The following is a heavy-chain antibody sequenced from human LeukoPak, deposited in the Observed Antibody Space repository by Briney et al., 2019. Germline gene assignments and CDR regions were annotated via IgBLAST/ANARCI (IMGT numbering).Heavy chain of an antibody. J-gene: IGHJ4*02. CDR2: IYYSGST. Sequence: SETLSLTCTVSGGSISSYYWSWIRQPPGKGLEWIGYIYYSGSTNYNPSLKSRVTISVDTSKNQFSLKLSSVTAADTAVYYCAINTGDQDYWGQGTLVTVSS. CDR1: GGSISSYY. D-gene: IGHD7-27*01. V-gene: IGHV4-59*01. CDR3: AINTGDQDY.